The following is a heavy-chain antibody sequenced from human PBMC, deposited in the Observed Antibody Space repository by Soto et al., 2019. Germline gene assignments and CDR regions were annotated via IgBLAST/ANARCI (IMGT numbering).Heavy chain of an antibody. J-gene: IGHJ6*02. CDR3: ARGSSITIFGVVIIPAYYYYGMDV. Sequence: QVQLVQSGAEVKKPGASVKVSCKASGYTFTSYDINWVRQATGQGLEWMGWMNPNSGNTGYAQKFQGRVTMTRNTSISTANMELSSLRSEDTAVYYCARGSSITIFGVVIIPAYYYYGMDVWGQGTTVTVSS. D-gene: IGHD3-3*01. CDR1: GYTFTSYD. V-gene: IGHV1-8*01. CDR2: MNPNSGNT.